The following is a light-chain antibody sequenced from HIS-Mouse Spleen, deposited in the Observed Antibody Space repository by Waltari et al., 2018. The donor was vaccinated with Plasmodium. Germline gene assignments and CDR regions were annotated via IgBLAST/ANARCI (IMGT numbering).Light chain of an antibody. CDR1: SSNIGSNT. CDR3: AAWDDSLNGVV. J-gene: IGLJ2*01. V-gene: IGLV1-44*01. Sequence: QSVLTQPPSASGTPGQRVTISCSGSSSNIGSNTVNGYQQLPGTAPKLLIYSNKQRPSGVPDRFSGSKSGTSASLAISGLQSEDEADYYCAAWDDSLNGVVFGGGTKLTVL. CDR2: SNK.